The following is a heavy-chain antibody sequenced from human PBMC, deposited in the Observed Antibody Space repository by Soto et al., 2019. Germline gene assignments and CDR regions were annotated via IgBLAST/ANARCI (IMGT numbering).Heavy chain of an antibody. Sequence: EVQLLESGGGLVQPGGSLRLSCAASGFTFSSYAMSWVRQAPGKGLEWVSVISSRGGSTYYADSVKGRFTISRDNSKNTRCLQMNSLRAEDPAVYYCAKVLPDPGYYWGQGTLVTVSS. CDR2: ISSRGGST. J-gene: IGHJ4*02. CDR1: GFTFSSYA. CDR3: AKVLPDPGYY. V-gene: IGHV3-23*01.